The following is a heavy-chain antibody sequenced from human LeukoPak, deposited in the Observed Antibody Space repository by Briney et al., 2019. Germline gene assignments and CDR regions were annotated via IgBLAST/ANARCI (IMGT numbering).Heavy chain of an antibody. V-gene: IGHV3-66*01. D-gene: IGHD3-10*01. Sequence: TGGSLRLSCAASGFTVSSNYMSWVRQAPGKGLEWVSVIYSGGSTYYADSVKGRFTISRDNSKNTLYLQMNSLRAEDTAVYYCARGVNYGSGSPAPGYWGQGTPVTVSS. CDR2: IYSGGST. J-gene: IGHJ4*02. CDR3: ARGVNYGSGSPAPGY. CDR1: GFTVSSNY.